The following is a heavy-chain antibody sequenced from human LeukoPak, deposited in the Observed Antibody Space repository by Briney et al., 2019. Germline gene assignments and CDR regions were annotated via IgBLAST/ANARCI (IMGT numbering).Heavy chain of an antibody. CDR2: INHSGST. CDR1: GGSFSGYY. V-gene: IGHV4-34*01. Sequence: SETLSLTCAVYGGSFSGYYWSWIRQPPGKGLEWIGEINHSGSTNYNPSLKSRVTISVDTSKNQFSLKLSSVTAADTAVYYCARDYYGSVNYYYGMDVWGQGTTVTVSS. J-gene: IGHJ6*02. D-gene: IGHD3-10*01. CDR3: ARDYYGSVNYYYGMDV.